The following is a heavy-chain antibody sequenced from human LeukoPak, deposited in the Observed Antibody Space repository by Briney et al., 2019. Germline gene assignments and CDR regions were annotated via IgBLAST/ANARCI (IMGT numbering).Heavy chain of an antibody. D-gene: IGHD3-22*01. CDR2: IKSDGSSI. CDR3: ARDRPYYDSSAYPLY. J-gene: IGHJ4*02. CDR1: GFTFSSYW. V-gene: IGHV3-74*01. Sequence: PGVSLRLSCVASGFTFSSYWMHWVRQAPRKGLMWVSRIKSDGSSISYADSVKGRFTISRDNAKNTLYLQMNSLRAEDTAVYYCARDRPYYDSSAYPLYWGQGTLVTVSS.